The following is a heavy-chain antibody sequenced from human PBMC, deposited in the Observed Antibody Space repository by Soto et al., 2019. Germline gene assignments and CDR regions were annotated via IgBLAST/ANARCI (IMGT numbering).Heavy chain of an antibody. V-gene: IGHV3-9*01. Sequence: LRLSCAASGFIFENHAMNWVRQAPGKGLEWVAGVSWNSGSIDYADSVKGRFTISRDNAKNSLYLQMNSLRAEDTALYHCARDRCGGDCYSFDYWRQGTPVTVSS. J-gene: IGHJ4*02. D-gene: IGHD2-21*02. CDR2: VSWNSGSI. CDR1: GFIFENHA. CDR3: ARDRCGGDCYSFDY.